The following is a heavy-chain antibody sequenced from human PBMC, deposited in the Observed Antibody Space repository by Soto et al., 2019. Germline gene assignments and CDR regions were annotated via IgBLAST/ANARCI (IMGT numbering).Heavy chain of an antibody. CDR3: ATRERAYCSGGSCLAAAYYYYGMDV. CDR2: ISGSGGST. V-gene: IGHV3-23*01. Sequence: GSLRLSCAASGFTFSSYAMSWVRQAPGKGLEWVSAISGSGGSTYYADSVKGRFTISRDNSKNTLYLQMNSLRAEDTAVYYCATRERAYCSGGSCLAAAYYYYGMDVWGQGTTVTVSS. D-gene: IGHD2-15*01. CDR1: GFTFSSYA. J-gene: IGHJ6*02.